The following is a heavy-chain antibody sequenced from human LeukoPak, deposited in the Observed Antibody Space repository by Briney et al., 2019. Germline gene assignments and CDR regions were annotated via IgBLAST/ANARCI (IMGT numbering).Heavy chain of an antibody. Sequence: GGSLRLSCAASGFTFSNAWMSWVRQAPGKGLEWVGRIKSKTDGGTTDYAAPVKGRFTISRDDPKNTLYLQMNSLKTEDTAVYSCTTGQPASYFPFDIWGQGTMVTVSS. CDR2: IKSKTDGGTT. CDR3: TTGQPASYFPFDI. J-gene: IGHJ3*02. V-gene: IGHV3-15*01. CDR1: GFTFSNAW. D-gene: IGHD1-26*01.